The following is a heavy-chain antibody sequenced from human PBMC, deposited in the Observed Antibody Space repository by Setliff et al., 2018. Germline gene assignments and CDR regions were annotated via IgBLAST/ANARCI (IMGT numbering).Heavy chain of an antibody. J-gene: IGHJ6*03. CDR2: TIPSFGTT. V-gene: IGHV1-69*05. CDR1: GGTFRSYG. CDR3: VREGVDSRSSTDYRYYMDV. D-gene: IGHD3-22*01. Sequence: SVKVSCKASGGTFRSYGISWVRQAPGQGLEWMGGTIPSFGTTDYAQKFRGRVTIITDESTSTAFMQLSSLRSEDTAVYYCVREGVDSRSSTDYRYYMDVWGKGTTVTVSS.